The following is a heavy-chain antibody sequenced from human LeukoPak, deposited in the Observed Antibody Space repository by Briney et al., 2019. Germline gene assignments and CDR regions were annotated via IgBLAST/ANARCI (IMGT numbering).Heavy chain of an antibody. D-gene: IGHD6-19*01. Sequence: ASVKVSCKASGYTFITYGINWVRQAPGQGLEWMGWISVYNGKTNYAQKFQGRVTMTTDTSTSTAYMELRSLTSDDTAVYYCARSDAAGSNWFDPWGQGTLVTVSS. CDR1: GYTFITYG. CDR2: ISVYNGKT. J-gene: IGHJ5*02. CDR3: ARSDAAGSNWFDP. V-gene: IGHV1-18*01.